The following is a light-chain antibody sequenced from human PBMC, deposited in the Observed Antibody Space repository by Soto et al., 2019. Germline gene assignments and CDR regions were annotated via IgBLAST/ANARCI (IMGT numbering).Light chain of an antibody. Sequence: SALTQPASVYGSPGQSITISCAGTSSDVGAYNYVSWYQHHPGKAPKLMIYDVNNRPSGDSNRFSGSKFGNTASLTISGLQAEDEADYYCSSWTSGATYAFGSGTKVTVL. CDR3: SSWTSGATYA. V-gene: IGLV2-14*03. CDR1: SSDVGAYNY. J-gene: IGLJ1*01. CDR2: DVN.